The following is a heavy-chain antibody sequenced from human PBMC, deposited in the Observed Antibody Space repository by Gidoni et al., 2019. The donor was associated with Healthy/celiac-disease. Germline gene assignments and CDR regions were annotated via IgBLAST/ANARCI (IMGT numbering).Heavy chain of an antibody. D-gene: IGHD3-3*01. CDR2: IYSSAST. J-gene: IGHJ6*02. CDR3: ARGYDFWSGYPPGEDYYGMDV. Sequence: QVQLQESGSGLVQHSETLSLTCSLSAGPISSSNWSWIRQSAGKRREWIGRIYSSASTNYNPSLKSRVTMSVDTSKNQFSLKLSSVTAADTAVYYCARGYDFWSGYPPGEDYYGMDVWGQGTTVTVSS. V-gene: IGHV4-4*07. CDR1: AGPISSSN.